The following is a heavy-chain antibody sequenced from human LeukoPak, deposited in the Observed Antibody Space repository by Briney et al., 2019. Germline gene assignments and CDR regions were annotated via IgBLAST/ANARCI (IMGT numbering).Heavy chain of an antibody. V-gene: IGHV4-30-4*07. Sequence: SQTLSLTCAVSGGSISSGGYSWSWIRQPPGKGLEWIGYIYYSDTYYNPSLKSRVTISADTSKNQFSLKLSSVTAADTAVYYCARNAMRSLGYYYDSSGYYGYWGQGTLVTVSS. D-gene: IGHD3-22*01. CDR2: IYYSDT. CDR3: ARNAMRSLGYYYDSSGYYGY. CDR1: GGSISSGGYS. J-gene: IGHJ4*02.